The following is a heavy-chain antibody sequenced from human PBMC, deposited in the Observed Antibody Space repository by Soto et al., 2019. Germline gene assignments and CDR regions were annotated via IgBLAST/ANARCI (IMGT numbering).Heavy chain of an antibody. Sequence: SETLSLTCAVSGDSISSSVWWTWVRQPPGKGLEWVGEVFHTGDTYFNPSLRSRVAMSVDKSTNEFSLKVTSVTAADTAIYYCARKAWVRFDYWGQGALVTVSS. CDR1: GDSISSSVW. CDR2: VFHTGDT. D-gene: IGHD7-27*01. V-gene: IGHV4-4*02. CDR3: ARKAWVRFDY. J-gene: IGHJ4*02.